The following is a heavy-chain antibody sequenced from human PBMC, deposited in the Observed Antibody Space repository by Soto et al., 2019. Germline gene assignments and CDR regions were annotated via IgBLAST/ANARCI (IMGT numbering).Heavy chain of an antibody. CDR1: GYTFTSHG. D-gene: IGHD5-12*01. CDR3: ARAKVEADAFDI. CDR2: ISVYNGNT. V-gene: IGHV1-18*01. Sequence: QVQLVQSGAEVKKPGASVKVSCKASGYTFTSHGISWVRQAPGQGLEWMGWISVYNGNTHYAQKVQGRVTMTTDTSTSTAYIELRSLRSDDTAVYYWARAKVEADAFDIWGQGTMVTVSS. J-gene: IGHJ3*02.